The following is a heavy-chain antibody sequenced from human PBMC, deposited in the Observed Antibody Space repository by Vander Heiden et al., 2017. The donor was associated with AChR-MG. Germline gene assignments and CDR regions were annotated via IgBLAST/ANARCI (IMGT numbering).Heavy chain of an antibody. V-gene: IGHV1-69*06. Sequence: AQLAQSGAEVQKPGSSVKVSCKASGRTFRSSAIGWVRQAPGQGLEWMGGISPIFGTANYAQKFQGRVTITADKSTSTAYMERSRLRSEDTAVYYCARAAAAGTAGGYYYYGMDVWGQGTTVTVSS. CDR3: ARAAAAGTAGGYYYYGMDV. J-gene: IGHJ6*02. CDR1: GRTFRSSA. D-gene: IGHD6-13*01. CDR2: ISPIFGTA.